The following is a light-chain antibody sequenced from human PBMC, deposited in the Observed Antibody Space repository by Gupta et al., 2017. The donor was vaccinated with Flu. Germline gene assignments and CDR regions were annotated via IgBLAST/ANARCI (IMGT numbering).Light chain of an antibody. Sequence: QSPSTLSASVGDRVTITCRATHNIFNLLAWYQQKPGKAPNLLIYQASSLESGVPSRFSGSGSGTEYSLTISSLQPDDFGTYYCQQYESYPVTFGQGTKLEI. CDR3: QQYESYPVT. V-gene: IGKV1-5*03. CDR2: QAS. CDR1: HNIFNL. J-gene: IGKJ2*01.